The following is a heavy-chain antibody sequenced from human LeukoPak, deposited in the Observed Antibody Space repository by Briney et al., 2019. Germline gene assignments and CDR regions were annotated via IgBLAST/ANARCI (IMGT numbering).Heavy chain of an antibody. CDR2: ISSSGSTI. CDR1: GFTFSSYE. J-gene: IGHJ3*02. V-gene: IGHV3-48*03. D-gene: IGHD5-18*01. Sequence: GGSLRLSCAVSGFTFSSYEMNWVRQAPGKGLEWVSYISSSGSTIYYADSVKGRFTISRDNAKNSLYLQMNSLRAEDTAVYYCARGRDSYGPHAFDIWGQGTMVTVSS. CDR3: ARGRDSYGPHAFDI.